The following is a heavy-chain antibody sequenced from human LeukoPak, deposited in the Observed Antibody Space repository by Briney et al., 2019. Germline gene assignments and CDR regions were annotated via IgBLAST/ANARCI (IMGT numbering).Heavy chain of an antibody. Sequence: GGSLRLSCAASGFTFSSYEMNWVRQAPGKGLEWASYISSSGSTIYYADSVKGRFTISRDNAKNSLYLQMNSLRAEDTAVYYCASSAAGTGLFDYWGQGTLVTVSS. D-gene: IGHD6-13*01. J-gene: IGHJ4*02. CDR3: ASSAAGTGLFDY. V-gene: IGHV3-48*03. CDR2: ISSSGSTI. CDR1: GFTFSSYE.